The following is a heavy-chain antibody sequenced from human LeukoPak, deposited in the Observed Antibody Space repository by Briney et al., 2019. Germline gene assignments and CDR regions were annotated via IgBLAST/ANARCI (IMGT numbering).Heavy chain of an antibody. V-gene: IGHV6-1*01. J-gene: IGHJ6*02. CDR3: ARRTSVAEGNGMDA. CDR2: TYYRSTWYN. D-gene: IGHD6-19*01. CDR1: GDSVSSNSVT. Sequence: SQTLSLTCAISGDSVSSNSVTWNWIRQSPSRGLEWLGRTYYRSTWYNDYAVSVKSRMTINPDTSKNQFSLQLNSVTPEDTAVYYCARRTSVAEGNGMDAWGQGTTVTVSS.